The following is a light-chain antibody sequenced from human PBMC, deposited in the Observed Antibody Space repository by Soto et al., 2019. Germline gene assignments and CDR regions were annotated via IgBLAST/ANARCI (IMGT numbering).Light chain of an antibody. Sequence: EIVMTQSPATLSVSPGERATLSCRASQSVSSNLAWYQQKPGQAPRLLIYGASTRATGIPARFSGSGSGSEFTLTISSLRSEDFAVYYCQLYNNWPPLTFGGGTKVEIE. CDR3: QLYNNWPPLT. CDR1: QSVSSN. V-gene: IGKV3-15*01. J-gene: IGKJ4*01. CDR2: GAS.